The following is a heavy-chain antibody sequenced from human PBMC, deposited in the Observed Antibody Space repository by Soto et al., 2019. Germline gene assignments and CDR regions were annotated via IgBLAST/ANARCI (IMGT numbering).Heavy chain of an antibody. CDR3: AKTSVVVAATSADYYYYGMDV. CDR1: GYSFTSYW. Sequence: GESLKISCNGSGYSFTSYWICWVRQMPWKGLEWMGIIYPGDSDTRYSPSFQGQVTISADKSISTAYLQWSSLKASDTAMYYCAKTSVVVAATSADYYYYGMDVWGQGTTVTVSS. D-gene: IGHD2-15*01. CDR2: IYPGDSDT. J-gene: IGHJ6*02. V-gene: IGHV5-51*01.